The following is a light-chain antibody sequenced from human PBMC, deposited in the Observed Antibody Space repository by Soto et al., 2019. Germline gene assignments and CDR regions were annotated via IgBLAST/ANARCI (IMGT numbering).Light chain of an antibody. Sequence: EIVWTQSPGTLSLSPGERATLSCRASQSVSSSYLAWYQQKPGQAPRLLIYGASRRATVTPDRVSGSGSGTDFTITISRLEPEDFDLEYCEQYGSSSQYTCGQGTKLEIK. V-gene: IGKV3-20*01. CDR2: GAS. J-gene: IGKJ2*01. CDR1: QSVSSSY. CDR3: EQYGSSSQYT.